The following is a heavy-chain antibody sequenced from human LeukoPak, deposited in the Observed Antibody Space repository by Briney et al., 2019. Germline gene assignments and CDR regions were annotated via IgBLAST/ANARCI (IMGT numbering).Heavy chain of an antibody. CDR3: ASSGGWYNWFDP. CDR1: GGTFSSYA. D-gene: IGHD6-19*01. J-gene: IGHJ5*02. Sequence: SVKVSCKASGGTFSSYAISWVRQAPGQELEWMGGIIPIFGTANYAQKFQGRVTITADESTSTAYMELSSLRSEDTAMYYCASSGGWYNWFDPWGQGTLVTVSS. CDR2: IIPIFGTA. V-gene: IGHV1-69*01.